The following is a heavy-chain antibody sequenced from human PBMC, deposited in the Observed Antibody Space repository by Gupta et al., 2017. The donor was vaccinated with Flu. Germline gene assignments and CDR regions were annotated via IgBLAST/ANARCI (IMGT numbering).Heavy chain of an antibody. CDR2: IWFDGSNK. CDR3: AXDRGGYXDDSWGHADASDI. Sequence: WVRQAPGKGLEWVAVIWFDGSNKYYADSVKGLVTSSRDNSKNTLYLQLNRLRADDTAGYSXAXDRGGYXDDSWGHADASDISFLVTMVT. J-gene: IGHJ3*02. D-gene: IGHD3-22*01. V-gene: IGHV3-33*01.